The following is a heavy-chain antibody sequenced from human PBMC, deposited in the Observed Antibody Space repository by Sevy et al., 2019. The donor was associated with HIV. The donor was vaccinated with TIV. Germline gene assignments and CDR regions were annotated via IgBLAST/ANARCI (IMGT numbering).Heavy chain of an antibody. CDR1: GFTFSSYW. D-gene: IGHD3-16*02. Sequence: GGSLRLSCAASGFTFSSYWMQWVRQAPEKGLVWVSRINSDGSSTSYADSVKGRFTISRDNAKNTLYLQMNSLRAEDTAVYYCARESSYDYVWGSYRRYGYYFDYWGQGTLVTVSS. J-gene: IGHJ4*02. V-gene: IGHV3-74*01. CDR2: INSDGSST. CDR3: ARESSYDYVWGSYRRYGYYFDY.